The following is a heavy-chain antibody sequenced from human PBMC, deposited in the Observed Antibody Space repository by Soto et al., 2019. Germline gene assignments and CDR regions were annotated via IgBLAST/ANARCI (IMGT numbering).Heavy chain of an antibody. J-gene: IGHJ4*02. CDR2: INTDGSIT. Sequence: GSLRLSCAASGLIFSNYKMHWVRQAPGKGLVWVSRINTDGSITDYADSVKGRFTVSRDNPKNTLYLQMNSLRTEDTAVCDGTRDTEGLHFWGQGTLVTVS. CDR3: TRDTEGLHF. CDR1: GLIFSNYK. V-gene: IGHV3-74*01.